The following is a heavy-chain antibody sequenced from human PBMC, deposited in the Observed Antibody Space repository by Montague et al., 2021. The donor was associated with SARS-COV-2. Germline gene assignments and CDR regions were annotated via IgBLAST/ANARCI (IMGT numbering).Heavy chain of an antibody. V-gene: IGHV4-59*05. D-gene: IGHD6-13*01. Sequence: SETLSLTRTVSGGSMSSFYWSWIRQPPGKGLEWIGSIYYSGSTYYNPSLKSRVTISVDTSKNQFSLKLSSVTAADTAVYYCARAFIAAAGTTSFDYWGQGTLVTVSS. CDR3: ARAFIAAAGTTSFDY. CDR1: GGSMSSFY. CDR2: IYYSGST. J-gene: IGHJ4*02.